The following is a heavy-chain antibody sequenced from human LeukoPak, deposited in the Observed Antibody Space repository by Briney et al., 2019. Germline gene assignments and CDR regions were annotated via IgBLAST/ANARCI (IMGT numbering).Heavy chain of an antibody. V-gene: IGHV3-23*01. CDR1: GFTFTNYW. D-gene: IGHD2-2*01. Sequence: GGSLRLSCAASGFTFTNYWMSWVRQAPGKGLEWVSAISGSGGSTYYADSVKGRFTISRDNSKNTLYLQMNSLRAEDTAVYYCAKEGTTPGVNYWGQGTLVTVSS. CDR2: ISGSGGST. CDR3: AKEGTTPGVNY. J-gene: IGHJ4*02.